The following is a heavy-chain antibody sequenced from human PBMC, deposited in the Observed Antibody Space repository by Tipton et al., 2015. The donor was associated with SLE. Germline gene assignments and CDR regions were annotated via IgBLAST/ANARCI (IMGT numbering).Heavy chain of an antibody. CDR1: GGSISNYY. CDR2: IYYSGST. D-gene: IGHD5-18*01. CDR3: ARELGSYGHDY. Sequence: TLSLTCTVSGGSISNYYWCWIRQPPGKGLEWIGYIYYSGSTNYNPSLKSRVTISVDTSKNQFSLKLRSVTAADTAVYYCARELGSYGHDYWGQGTLVTVS. V-gene: IGHV4-59*01. J-gene: IGHJ4*02.